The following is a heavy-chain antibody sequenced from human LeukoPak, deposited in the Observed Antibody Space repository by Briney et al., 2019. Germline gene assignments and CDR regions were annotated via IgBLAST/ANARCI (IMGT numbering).Heavy chain of an antibody. CDR1: GGSFSGYY. D-gene: IGHD3-16*01. V-gene: IGHV4-34*01. CDR2: INHSGSA. Sequence: SETLSLTCAVYGGSFSGYYWSWIRQPPGKGLEWIGEINHSGSANYNPSLKSRVTISVDTSKNQFSLKLSSVTAADTAVYYCARSQFGSPYNWFDPWGQGTLVTVSS. CDR3: ARSQFGSPYNWFDP. J-gene: IGHJ5*02.